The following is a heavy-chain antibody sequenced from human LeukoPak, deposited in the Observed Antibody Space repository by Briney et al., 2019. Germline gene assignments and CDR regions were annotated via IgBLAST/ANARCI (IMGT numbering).Heavy chain of an antibody. Sequence: ASVKVSCKASGYTFTAYYIHWVRQAPGQGLEWMGRINPNSGGTDFAQKFQGRVTMTRDTSISTAYMELSRLRSDDTAIYYCARGGTEAGSGGYWGQGTLVTVSS. CDR2: INPNSGGT. V-gene: IGHV1-2*06. D-gene: IGHD3-10*01. J-gene: IGHJ4*02. CDR1: GYTFTAYY. CDR3: ARGGTEAGSGGY.